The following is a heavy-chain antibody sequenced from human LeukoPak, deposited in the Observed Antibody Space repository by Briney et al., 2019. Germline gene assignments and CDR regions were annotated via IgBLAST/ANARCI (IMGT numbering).Heavy chain of an antibody. J-gene: IGHJ5*01. CDR3: AKDYRYAIAAPGRQYNWFDS. D-gene: IGHD6-13*01. V-gene: IGHV3-23*01. CDR2: IGGSGGNT. CDR1: GVSFNSYA. Sequence: GGSMRLYCAASGVSFNSYAMSWVRQAPGKWLEWVSAIGGSGGNTYCADSVQSRFTISRDKSKDTLYLQMNSLKAEATAVYFCAKDYRYAIAAPGRQYNWFDSWGQGTLVTVSS.